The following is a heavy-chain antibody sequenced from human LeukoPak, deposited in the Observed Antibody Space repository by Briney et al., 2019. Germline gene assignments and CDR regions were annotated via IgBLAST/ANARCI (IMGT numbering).Heavy chain of an antibody. CDR2: ISYRSSYT. V-gene: IGHV3-11*06. CDR3: ERTSGPERQLFFDY. CDR1: GFTFSDYY. J-gene: IGHJ4*02. Sequence: PGGSLRLSCEPSGFTFSDYYMSWIRQAPGKGLDWVSYISYRSSYTNYADSVKGRFTISRDDAKNSLYLQMNSLRAEDTAVYYCERTSGPERQLFFDYWGQGTLVTVSS. D-gene: IGHD1-1*01.